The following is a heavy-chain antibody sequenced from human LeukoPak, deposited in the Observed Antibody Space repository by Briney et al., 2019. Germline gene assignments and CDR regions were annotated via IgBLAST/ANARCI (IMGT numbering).Heavy chain of an antibody. CDR1: GGSISSYY. D-gene: IGHD6-13*01. J-gene: IGHJ3*02. Sequence: SETLSLTCTVSGGSISSYYWSWIRQPPGKGLEWIGYIYYSGSTNYNPSLKSRVTISVDTSKNQFSLKLSSVTAADTAVYYCASHLAAAGLGHAFDIWGQGTMVTVSS. CDR3: ASHLAAAGLGHAFDI. CDR2: IYYSGST. V-gene: IGHV4-59*08.